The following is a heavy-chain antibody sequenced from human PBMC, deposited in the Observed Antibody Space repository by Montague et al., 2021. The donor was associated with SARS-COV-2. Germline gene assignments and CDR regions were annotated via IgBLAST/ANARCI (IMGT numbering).Heavy chain of an antibody. V-gene: IGHV4-39*01. Sequence: SETLSLTCTVSGGFITRSYYWGWIRQPPGKGLEWVGNIYYSGTTFINPSLESRVTISVDASKNQFSLNLTSVTAADTAVYYCARPLVRGVPKAFDIWGQGALVIVSS. CDR3: ARPLVRGVPKAFDI. D-gene: IGHD3-10*01. J-gene: IGHJ3*02. CDR2: IYYSGTT. CDR1: GGFITRSYY.